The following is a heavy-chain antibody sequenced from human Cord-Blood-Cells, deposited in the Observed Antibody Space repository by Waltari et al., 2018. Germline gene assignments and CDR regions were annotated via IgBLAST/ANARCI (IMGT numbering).Heavy chain of an antibody. CDR3: AKHQPRLGMKGYFDL. J-gene: IGHJ2*01. D-gene: IGHD7-27*01. Sequence: TISRDNSKNTLYLQMNSLRAEDTAVYYCAKHQPRLGMKGYFDLWGRGTLVTVSS. V-gene: IGHV3-23*01.